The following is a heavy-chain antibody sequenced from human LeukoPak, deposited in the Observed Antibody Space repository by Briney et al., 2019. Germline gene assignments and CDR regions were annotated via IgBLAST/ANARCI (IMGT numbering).Heavy chain of an antibody. Sequence: SVKVSCKTSGYTFTGYYMHWVRQAAGQGLEWMGWINPNSGVTSYAQKLQGRVTVTRDTSISTAYMELSRLRSDDTAVYYCARGDDSNSYFDYWGQGTLVSVPS. CDR2: INPNSGVT. CDR3: ARGDDSNSYFDY. D-gene: IGHD5-24*01. V-gene: IGHV1-2*02. J-gene: IGHJ4*02. CDR1: GYTFTGYY.